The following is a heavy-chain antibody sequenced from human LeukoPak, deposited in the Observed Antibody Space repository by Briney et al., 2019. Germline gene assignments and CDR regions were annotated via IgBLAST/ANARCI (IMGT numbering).Heavy chain of an antibody. Sequence: GGSLRLSCAASGFTFSDYLMTWVRQAPGRGLEWVADIKADGTESYYVDSVKGRFTILRDNARNSLYLQMNSLRAEDTAVYYCARSRKGYQLLSTNRDYYYMDVWGKGTTVTVSS. V-gene: IGHV3-7*01. CDR3: ARSRKGYQLLSTNRDYYYMDV. D-gene: IGHD2-2*01. J-gene: IGHJ6*03. CDR1: GFTFSDYL. CDR2: IKADGTES.